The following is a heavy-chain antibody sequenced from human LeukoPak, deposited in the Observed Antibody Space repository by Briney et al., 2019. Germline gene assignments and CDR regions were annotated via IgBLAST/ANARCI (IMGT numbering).Heavy chain of an antibody. CDR3: ARPNYYSSGSYSIWYFDY. V-gene: IGHV5-51*01. D-gene: IGHD3-10*01. CDR2: IHPGDSDT. Sequence: GESLKISCKGSGYSFTTYWIGWVRQMPGKGLEWMGIIHPGDSDTTYSPSFQGQVTISADKSISTAYLQWSSLKASDTAMYYCARPNYYSSGSYSIWYFDYWGQGTLVTVSS. CDR1: GYSFTTYW. J-gene: IGHJ4*02.